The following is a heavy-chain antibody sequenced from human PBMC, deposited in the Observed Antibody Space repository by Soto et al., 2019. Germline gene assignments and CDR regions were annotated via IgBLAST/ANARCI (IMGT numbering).Heavy chain of an antibody. CDR1: GGSTSSSNW. V-gene: IGHV4-4*02. CDR2: IYHSGST. Sequence: SETLSLTCAVSGGSTSSSNWWSWVRQPPGKGLEWIGEIYHSGSTNYNPSLKSRVTISVDKSKNQFSLKLSSVTAADTAVYYCARHTRIYYDSSGYVDYWGQGTLVTVSS. J-gene: IGHJ4*02. CDR3: ARHTRIYYDSSGYVDY. D-gene: IGHD3-22*01.